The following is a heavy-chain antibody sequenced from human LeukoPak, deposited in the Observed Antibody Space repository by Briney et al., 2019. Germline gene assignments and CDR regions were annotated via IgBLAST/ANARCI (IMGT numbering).Heavy chain of an antibody. CDR3: AGAIGYSDY. D-gene: IGHD2-21*01. CDR1: GSSFSTHA. CDR2: ISYDGSDK. J-gene: IGHJ4*02. Sequence: PGTSLRLSCAASGSSFSTHAMHWVRQAPGKGLEWVGVISYDGSDKYYVDSVKGRFTISRDNSKNTLYLQMNSLRAEDTAVYYCAGAIGYSDYWGQGTLVTVSS. V-gene: IGHV3-30*03.